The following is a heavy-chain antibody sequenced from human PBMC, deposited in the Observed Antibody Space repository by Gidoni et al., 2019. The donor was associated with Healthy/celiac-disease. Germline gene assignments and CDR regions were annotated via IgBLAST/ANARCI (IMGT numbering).Heavy chain of an antibody. V-gene: IGHV4-30-2*01. D-gene: IGHD3-16*01. CDR3: ARAYVWGGFGSYWFDP. J-gene: IGHJ5*02. Sequence: SRVTISVDRSKNQFSLKLSSVTAADTAVYYCARAYVWGGFGSYWFDPWGQGTLVTVSS.